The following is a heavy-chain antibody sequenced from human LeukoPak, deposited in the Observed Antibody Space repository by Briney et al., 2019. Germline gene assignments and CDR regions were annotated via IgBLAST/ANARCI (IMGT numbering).Heavy chain of an antibody. CDR1: GYTFTRYA. J-gene: IGHJ4*01. CDR2: INMYTANP. D-gene: IGHD3-16*01. CDR3: ARHDNDDDFYY. Sequence: ASVKVSCKASGYTFTRYAINWLRQAPGQGLEWMGWINMYTANPAYAQGFTERFVISLDTPVNTAYMQLSNLKTEDTAVYYCARHDNDDDFYYWGRGTLLTVFS. V-gene: IGHV7-4-1*02.